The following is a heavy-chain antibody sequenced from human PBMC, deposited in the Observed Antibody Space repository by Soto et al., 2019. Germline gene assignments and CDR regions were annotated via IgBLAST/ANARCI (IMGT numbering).Heavy chain of an antibody. CDR3: ARGPDRYSYGYDFFDY. CDR2: IIPIFGTA. V-gene: IGHV1-69*01. J-gene: IGHJ4*02. CDR1: GGTFSSYA. D-gene: IGHD5-18*01. Sequence: QVQLVQSGAEVKKPGSSVKVSCKASGGTFSSYAISWVRQAPGQGLEWMGGIIPIFGTANYAQKFQGRVTITADESTSTAYMELRSLRSEDTAVYYCARGPDRYSYGYDFFDYWGQGTLVTVSS.